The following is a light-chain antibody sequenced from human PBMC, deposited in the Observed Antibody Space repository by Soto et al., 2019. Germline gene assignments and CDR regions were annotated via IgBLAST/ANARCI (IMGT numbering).Light chain of an antibody. CDR2: YAS. Sequence: EIAVTQSPATLSLSPGMRATLSCRASQHISTNLAWYQQKPGQAPRLFIYYASTRATGIPDRFSGSGSGTDFTLTISRLEPEDFAVYYCQQYDRSPWTFGQGTKVDIK. CDR1: QHISTN. CDR3: QQYDRSPWT. V-gene: IGKV3-20*01. J-gene: IGKJ1*01.